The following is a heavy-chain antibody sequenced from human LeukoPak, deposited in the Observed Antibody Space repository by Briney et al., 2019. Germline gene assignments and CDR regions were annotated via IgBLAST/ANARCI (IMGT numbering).Heavy chain of an antibody. D-gene: IGHD2-8*01. CDR3: ARLRAGVYFDY. J-gene: IGHJ4*02. CDR1: GFTVGSNT. CDR2: IYSGGST. Sequence: GGSLRLSCAASGFTVGSNTMSWVRQAPGKGLEWVSIIYSGGSTSYADSVKGRFTISRDNSKNTLYLQMNSLRTEDTAVYYCARLRAGVYFDYWGQGTLVTVSS. V-gene: IGHV3-66*04.